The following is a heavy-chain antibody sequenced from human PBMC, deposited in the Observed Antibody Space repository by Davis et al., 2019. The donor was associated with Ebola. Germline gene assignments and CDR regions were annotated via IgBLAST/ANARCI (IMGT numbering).Heavy chain of an antibody. CDR2: IYHSGST. CDR1: GGSISSSNW. V-gene: IGHV4-4*02. CDR3: ARGRTTVTTWWFDP. J-gene: IGHJ5*02. Sequence: SETLSLTCAVSGGSISSSNWWSWVRQPPGKGLEWIGEIYHSGSTNYNPSLKSRVTISVDKSKNQFSLKLSSVTAADTAVYYCARGRTTVTTWWFDPWGQGTLVTVSS. D-gene: IGHD4-17*01.